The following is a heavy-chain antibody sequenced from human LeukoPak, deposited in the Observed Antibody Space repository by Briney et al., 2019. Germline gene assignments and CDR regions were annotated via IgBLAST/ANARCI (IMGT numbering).Heavy chain of an antibody. D-gene: IGHD3-16*01. CDR1: GFTFSSYW. J-gene: IGHJ4*02. Sequence: GGSLRLSCAASGFTFSSYWMSWVRQAPGKGLEWVANIKQDGSEKNYVDRVKGRFTISRDNAKDSVYLQMNSLRAEDTAVYYCVRDDYLGYWGQGTLVAVSS. CDR2: IKQDGSEK. V-gene: IGHV3-7*05. CDR3: VRDDYLGY.